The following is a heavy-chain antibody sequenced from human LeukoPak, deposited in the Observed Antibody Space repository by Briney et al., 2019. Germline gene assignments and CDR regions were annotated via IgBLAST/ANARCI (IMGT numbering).Heavy chain of an antibody. D-gene: IGHD6-6*01. CDR2: IYYSGST. J-gene: IGHJ3*02. CDR3: AREDSSSSNDAFDI. CDR1: GGSISSSSYY. Sequence: SETLSLTCTVSGGSISSSSYYWGWIRQPPGKGLEWIGSIYYSGSTYYNPSLKSRVTISVDTSKNQFSLKLSSVTAADTAVYYCAREDSSSSNDAFDIWGQGTMVTVSS. V-gene: IGHV4-39*02.